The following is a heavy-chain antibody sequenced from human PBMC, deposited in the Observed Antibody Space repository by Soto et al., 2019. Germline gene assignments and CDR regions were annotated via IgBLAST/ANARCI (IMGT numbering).Heavy chain of an antibody. Sequence: EVQLLESGGGLVQRGGSLRLSCAASGFIFNNYAMTWVRQAPGKGLEWVERVSGRGGSAYYANSVKGRLTISRDNSNNTLYLQMTIVRGDDTAVYYCVRRAGGAVVWYYDLWGRGTLVSVFS. CDR1: GFIFNNYA. V-gene: IGHV3-23*01. J-gene: IGHJ2*01. D-gene: IGHD2-21*01. CDR2: VSGRGGSA. CDR3: VRRAGGAVVWYYDL.